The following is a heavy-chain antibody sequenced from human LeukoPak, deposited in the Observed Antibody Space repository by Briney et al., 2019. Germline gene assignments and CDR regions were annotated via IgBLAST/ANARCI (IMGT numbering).Heavy chain of an antibody. CDR2: IYYSGST. J-gene: IGHJ4*02. D-gene: IGHD3-16*01. CDR3: ARDRKSFNGGGRFDY. CDR1: GGSISSGDYY. Sequence: SETLSLTCTVSGGSISSGDYYWSWIRQPPGKGLEWIGYIYYSGSTYYNPSLKSRVTISVDTSKNQFSLKLSSVTAADTAVYYCARDRKSFNGGGRFDYWGQGTLVTVSS. V-gene: IGHV4-30-4*01.